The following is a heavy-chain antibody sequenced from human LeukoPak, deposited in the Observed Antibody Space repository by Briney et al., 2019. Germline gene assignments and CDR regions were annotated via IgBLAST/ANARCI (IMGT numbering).Heavy chain of an antibody. V-gene: IGHV3-20*04. CDR1: GFTFDDYG. J-gene: IGHJ4*02. CDR2: INWNGGST. D-gene: IGHD4-11*01. CDR3: AREDYSNYGGTFDY. Sequence: GGSLRLSCAASGFTFDDYGMSWVRHAPGKGLEWVSGINWNGGSTGYADSVKGRFTISRDNAKNSLYLQMNSLRAEDTALYYYAREDYSNYGGTFDYWGQGTLVTVSS.